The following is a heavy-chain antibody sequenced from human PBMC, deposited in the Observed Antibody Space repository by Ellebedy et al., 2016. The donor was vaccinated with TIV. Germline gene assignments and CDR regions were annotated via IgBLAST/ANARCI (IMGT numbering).Heavy chain of an antibody. V-gene: IGHV3-23*01. CDR3: TTEGLWFGEFGSPLDY. J-gene: IGHJ4*02. Sequence: GESLKISXAASGFTFSSYAMSWVRQAPGKGLEWVSAISGSGVSTYYADSVKGRFTISRDNSKNTLYLQMNSLKTEDTAVYYCTTEGLWFGEFGSPLDYWGQGTLVTVSS. CDR1: GFTFSSYA. D-gene: IGHD3-10*01. CDR2: ISGSGVST.